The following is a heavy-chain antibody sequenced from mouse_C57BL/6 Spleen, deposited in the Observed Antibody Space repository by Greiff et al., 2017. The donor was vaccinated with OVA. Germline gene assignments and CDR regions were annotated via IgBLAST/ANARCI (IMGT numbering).Heavy chain of an antibody. Sequence: EVKLVESGGGLVKPGGSLKLSCAASGFTFSDYGMHWVRQAPEKGLEWVAYISGGGGTIYYADTVKGGFTISRDNAKNTLFLQMTMLRSEDTAMYYCARPGYYGNSYYAMDYWGQGTSVTVSS. D-gene: IGHD2-1*01. CDR1: GFTFSDYG. CDR3: ARPGYYGNSYYAMDY. J-gene: IGHJ4*01. V-gene: IGHV5-17*01. CDR2: ISGGGGTI.